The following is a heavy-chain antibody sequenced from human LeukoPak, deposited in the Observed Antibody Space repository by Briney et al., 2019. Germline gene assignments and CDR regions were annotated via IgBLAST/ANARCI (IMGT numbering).Heavy chain of an antibody. Sequence: QAGGSLRLSCAASGFTFSSYAMSWVRQAPGKGLEWVSAISGSGGSTYYADSVKGRFTISRDNSKNTLYLQMNSLRAEDTAMYYCARGRYSGTTYYFDYWGQGTLVTVSS. CDR2: ISGSGGST. J-gene: IGHJ4*02. CDR3: ARGRYSGTTYYFDY. D-gene: IGHD5-12*01. CDR1: GFTFSSYA. V-gene: IGHV3-23*01.